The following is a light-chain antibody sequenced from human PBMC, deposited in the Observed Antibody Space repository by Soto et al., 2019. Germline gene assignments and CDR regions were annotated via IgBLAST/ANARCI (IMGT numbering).Light chain of an antibody. V-gene: IGKV3-11*01. Sequence: EIVLTQSPATLSLSPGERATLSCRASQSIGLAIAWYQHKPGQAPRLLIFDASQRATSIPARFRGSGSGTEFTLSISSLEPEDFAVYYCQQRTDRPPWTFGQGTKVESK. CDR2: DAS. CDR3: QQRTDRPPWT. CDR1: QSIGLA. J-gene: IGKJ1*01.